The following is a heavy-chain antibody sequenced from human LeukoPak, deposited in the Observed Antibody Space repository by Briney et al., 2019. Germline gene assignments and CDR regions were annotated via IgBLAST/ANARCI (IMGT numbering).Heavy chain of an antibody. D-gene: IGHD3-22*01. Sequence: PSETLSLTCTVSGGSISSYYWSRIRLPPGKGLGWIGYIYYSGSTNYNPSLKSRVTISVDTSKNQFSLKLRSVTAADTAVYYCARAVKYYYDRSDEYFDYWGQGTLVTVSS. J-gene: IGHJ4*02. CDR3: ARAVKYYYDRSDEYFDY. V-gene: IGHV4-59*01. CDR1: GGSISSYY. CDR2: IYYSGST.